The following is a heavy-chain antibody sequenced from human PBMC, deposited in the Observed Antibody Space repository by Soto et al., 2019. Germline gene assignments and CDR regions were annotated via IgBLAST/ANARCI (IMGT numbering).Heavy chain of an antibody. CDR3: AKAGYDGSGSYAAY. CDR2: ISDDGSNK. D-gene: IGHD3-10*01. CDR1: GFTFSSYG. V-gene: IGHV3-30*18. Sequence: QVQLVESGGGVVQPGRSLRLSCAASGFTFSSYGMHWVRQAPGKGLEWVAVISDDGSNKYYADSVKGRFTISRDNSKNTLYLQMNSLRAEDTAVYYWAKAGYDGSGSYAAYWGQGTLVTVSS. J-gene: IGHJ4*02.